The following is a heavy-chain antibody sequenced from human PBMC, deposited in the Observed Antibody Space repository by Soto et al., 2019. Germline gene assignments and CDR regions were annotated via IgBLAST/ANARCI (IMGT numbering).Heavy chain of an antibody. D-gene: IGHD6-19*01. CDR2: IDSSGEK. CDR1: GLSITDSEMG. V-gene: IGHV2-26*01. J-gene: IGHJ5*02. Sequence: QVTLKESGPVLVKPTETLTLRCTVSGLSITDSEMGVSWIRQPPGQPLEWLAHIDSSGEKSYRTFLKSRHAISKDTSKSQIVLTMTNMDPAGTATYYCARRHLAVAVSPWFDPWGQGIPVTVSS. CDR3: ARRHLAVAVSPWFDP.